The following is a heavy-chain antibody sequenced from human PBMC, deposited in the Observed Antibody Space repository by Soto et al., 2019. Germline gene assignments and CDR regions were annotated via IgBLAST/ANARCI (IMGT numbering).Heavy chain of an antibody. D-gene: IGHD4-17*01. CDR2: IYYSGST. Sequence: SETLSLTCTVSGGSFSSGGYFWSWIRQHPGKGLEWIGYIYYSGSTYYNPSLKSRVSMSVDTSKNQFSLKLSSVTAADTAVYYCARESGDYDYYYYGMDVWGQGTTVTVSS. V-gene: IGHV4-31*03. CDR1: GGSFSSGGYF. J-gene: IGHJ6*02. CDR3: ARESGDYDYYYYGMDV.